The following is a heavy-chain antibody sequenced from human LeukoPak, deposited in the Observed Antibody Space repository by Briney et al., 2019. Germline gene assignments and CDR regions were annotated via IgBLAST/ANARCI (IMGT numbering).Heavy chain of an antibody. CDR1: GFTFSNAW. V-gene: IGHV3-30*02. J-gene: IGHJ4*02. CDR2: IRYDGSNK. CDR3: AKDLGVGANFDY. D-gene: IGHD1-26*01. Sequence: GGSLRLSCAASGFTFSNAWMSWVRQAPGKGLEWVAFIRYDGSNKYYADSVKGRFTISRDNSKNTLYLQMNSLRAEDTAVYYCAKDLGVGANFDYWGQGTLVTVSS.